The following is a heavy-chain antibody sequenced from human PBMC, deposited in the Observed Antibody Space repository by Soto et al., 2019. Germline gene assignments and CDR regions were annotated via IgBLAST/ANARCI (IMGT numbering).Heavy chain of an antibody. D-gene: IGHD1-26*01. V-gene: IGHV3-23*01. CDR3: ANGALFVGATIFGLNA. CDR1: GFTFSNYA. Sequence: GGSLRLSCAASGFTFSNYAMSWVRQAPGKGLEWVSGISGSGGSTNYADSVKGRFTISRDNSKNTLYLQMNSLRADDTALYYCANGALFVGATIFGLNAWGQGTTVTVSS. CDR2: ISGSGGST. J-gene: IGHJ6*02.